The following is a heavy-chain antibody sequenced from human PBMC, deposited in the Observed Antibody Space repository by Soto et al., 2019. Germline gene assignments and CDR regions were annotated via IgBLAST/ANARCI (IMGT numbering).Heavy chain of an antibody. D-gene: IGHD2-2*01. CDR2: IYYSGST. V-gene: IGHV4-30-4*01. CDR1: GGSISSGDNY. J-gene: IGHJ6*02. Sequence: QVQLQESGPGLVKPSQTLSLTCTVSGGSISSGDNYWSLIRQPPGKGLEWIGYIYYSGSTYYNPSLKRRVTISVDTSKNQFSLKLSSVTAADTAVYYCARVSSNRFVGGMDVWGLGTTVTVSS. CDR3: ARVSSNRFVGGMDV.